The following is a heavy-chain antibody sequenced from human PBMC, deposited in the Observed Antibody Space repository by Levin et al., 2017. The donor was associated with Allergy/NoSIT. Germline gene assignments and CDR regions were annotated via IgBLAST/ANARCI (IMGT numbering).Heavy chain of an antibody. J-gene: IGHJ4*02. V-gene: IGHV4-34*01. D-gene: IGHD3-10*01. Sequence: SETLSLTCAVYGGSFSGYYWSWIRQPPGKGLEWIGEINHSGSTNYNPSLKSRVTISVDTSKNQFSLKLSSVTAADTAVYYCARGVASHYYDSGIWKYWGQGTLVTVSS. CDR3: ARGVASHYYDSGIWKY. CDR1: GGSFSGYY. CDR2: INHSGST.